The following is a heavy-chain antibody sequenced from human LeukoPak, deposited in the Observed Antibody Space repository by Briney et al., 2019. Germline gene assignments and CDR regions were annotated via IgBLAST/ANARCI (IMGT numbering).Heavy chain of an antibody. CDR2: IYTSGST. CDR3: ARVGVVRGSPYYFDY. J-gene: IGHJ4*02. V-gene: IGHV4-61*02. D-gene: IGHD3-10*01. CDR1: GGSISSGSYY. Sequence: PSETLSLTCTVSGGSISSGSYYWSWIRQPAGKVLEWIGRIYTSGSTNYNPSLKSRVTISVDTSKNQFSLKLSSVTAADTAVYYCARVGVVRGSPYYFDYWGQGTLVTVSS.